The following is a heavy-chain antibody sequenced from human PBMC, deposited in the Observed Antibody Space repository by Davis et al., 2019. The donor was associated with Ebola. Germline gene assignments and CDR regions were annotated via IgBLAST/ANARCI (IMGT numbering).Heavy chain of an antibody. CDR2: IYYSGST. CDR3: AREVRDILTD. J-gene: IGHJ4*02. CDR1: GGSISSYY. Sequence: SETLSLTCTVSGGSISSYYWSWIRQPPGKGLEWIGYIYYSGSTNYNPSLKSRVTISVDTSKNQFSLKLSSVTAADTAVYYCAREVRDILTDWGQGTLVTVSS. V-gene: IGHV4-59*01. D-gene: IGHD3-9*01.